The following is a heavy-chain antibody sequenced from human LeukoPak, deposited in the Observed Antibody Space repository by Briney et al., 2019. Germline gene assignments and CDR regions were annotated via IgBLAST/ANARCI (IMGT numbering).Heavy chain of an antibody. CDR2: INHSGST. CDR1: GDSITSDKW. D-gene: IGHD6-19*01. V-gene: IGHV4-4*02. CDR3: ARMAVAGRIDY. Sequence: PSETLSLTCAVSGDSITSDKWWTWVRQPPGKGLEWIGEINHSGSTNYNPSLKSRVTISVDTSKNQFSLKLSSVTAADTAVYYCARMAVAGRIDYWGQGTLVTVSS. J-gene: IGHJ4*02.